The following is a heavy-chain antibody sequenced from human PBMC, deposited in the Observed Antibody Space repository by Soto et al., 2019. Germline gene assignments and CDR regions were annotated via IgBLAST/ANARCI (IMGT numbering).Heavy chain of an antibody. CDR3: AKDLTRQLAYWLDP. V-gene: IGHV1-2*02. D-gene: IGHD6-6*01. CDR1: GFSFTGYY. J-gene: IGHJ5*02. CDR2: INAHSGGT. Sequence: ASVKVSCKASGFSFTGYYIHWLRQAPGQGLEWMGWINAHSGGTEYAQKFQGRVTLTRDTSIATAYLTPTSLTSDDTALYYCAKDLTRQLAYWLDPWGQGTQVTVSS.